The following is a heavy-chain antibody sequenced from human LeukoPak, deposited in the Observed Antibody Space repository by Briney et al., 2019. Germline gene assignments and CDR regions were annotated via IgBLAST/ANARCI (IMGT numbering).Heavy chain of an antibody. Sequence: GGSLRLSCAASGFTLSSYWMHWVRHAPGKGLVWVSRINSDGSSTSYADSVKGRFTISRDNAKNTLYLQMNSLRAEDTAVYYCARGKRGYSYGFDYWGQGTLVTVSS. V-gene: IGHV3-74*01. CDR2: INSDGSST. CDR1: GFTLSSYW. CDR3: ARGKRGYSYGFDY. J-gene: IGHJ4*02. D-gene: IGHD5-18*01.